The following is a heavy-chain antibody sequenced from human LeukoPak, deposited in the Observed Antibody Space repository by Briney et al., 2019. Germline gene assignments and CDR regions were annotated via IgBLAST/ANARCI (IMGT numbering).Heavy chain of an antibody. D-gene: IGHD3-22*01. J-gene: IGHJ4*02. CDR1: GFTFSSYW. Sequence: GGSRRLSCAASGFTFSSYWMSWVRQAPGKGLEWVANIKQDGSEKYYVDSVKGRFTISRDNAKNSLYLQMNSLRAEDTAVYYCARDQDYYDSCGYYYCGTFDYWGQGTLVTVSS. V-gene: IGHV3-7*01. CDR2: IKQDGSEK. CDR3: ARDQDYYDSCGYYYCGTFDY.